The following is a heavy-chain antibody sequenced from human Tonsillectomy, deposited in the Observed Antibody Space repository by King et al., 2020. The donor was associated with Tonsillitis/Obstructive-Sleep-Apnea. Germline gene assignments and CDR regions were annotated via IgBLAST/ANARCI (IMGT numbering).Heavy chain of an antibody. Sequence: VQLVESGGRLVQPGGSLRLSCAASGFNLSSYEMNWVRQAPGKGLEWISYISNRGLTKSYADSVKGRFTVSRDNAKNSLFLQMNNLRAEDTAVYYCAKEGNFGVEPGAWGQVTLVTVSS. V-gene: IGHV3-48*03. CDR2: ISNRGLTK. J-gene: IGHJ5*02. CDR1: GFNLSSYE. D-gene: IGHD3-3*01. CDR3: AKEGNFGVEPGA.